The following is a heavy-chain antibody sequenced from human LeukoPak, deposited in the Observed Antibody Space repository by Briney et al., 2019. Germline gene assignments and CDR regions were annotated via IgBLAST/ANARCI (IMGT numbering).Heavy chain of an antibody. CDR1: GFTFSNHG. CDR3: AKDGGGSLEWLPPMDV. J-gene: IGHJ6*02. D-gene: IGHD3-3*01. Sequence: GGSLRLSCAAPGFTFSNHGMGWVRPAPGKGLEWVSSITGSGGSTYYGDSVKGRFTISRDNSKNTLYLQMNRLRVEDTAVYYCAKDGGGSLEWLPPMDVWGRGTTVTVSS. V-gene: IGHV3-23*01. CDR2: ITGSGGST.